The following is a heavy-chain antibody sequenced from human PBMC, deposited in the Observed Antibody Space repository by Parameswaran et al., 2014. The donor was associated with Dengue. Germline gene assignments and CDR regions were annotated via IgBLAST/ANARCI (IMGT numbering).Heavy chain of an antibody. CDR2: INPSGGST. CDR3: ARSAWQWLVSYFDY. J-gene: IGHJ4*02. Sequence: WVRQAPGQGLEWMGIINPSGGSTSYAQKFQGRVTMTRDTSTSTVYMELSSLRSEDTAVYYCARSAWQWLVSYFDYWGQGTLVTVSS. V-gene: IGHV1-46*01. D-gene: IGHD6-19*01.